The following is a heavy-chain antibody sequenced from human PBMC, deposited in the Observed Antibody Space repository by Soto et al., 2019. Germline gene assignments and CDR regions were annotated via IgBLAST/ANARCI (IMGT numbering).Heavy chain of an antibody. CDR1: GYTFTSYG. J-gene: IGHJ3*02. V-gene: IGHV1-18*01. Sequence: ASVKVSCKASGYTFTSYGISWVRQAHGQGLEWMGWISAYNGNTNYAQKLQGRVTMTTDTSTSTAYMELRSLRSDDTAVYYCARDLTTIFGVVDAFDIWGQGTMVTVSS. CDR3: ARDLTTIFGVVDAFDI. CDR2: ISAYNGNT. D-gene: IGHD3-3*01.